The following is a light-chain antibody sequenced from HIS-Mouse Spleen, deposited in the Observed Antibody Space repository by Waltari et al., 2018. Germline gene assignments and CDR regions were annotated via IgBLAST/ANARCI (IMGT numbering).Light chain of an antibody. CDR3: QQLNSDPPT. J-gene: IGKJ1*01. CDR2: AAS. V-gene: IGKV1-9*01. Sequence: DIQLTQSPSFLSASVGDRVTITCRAIQGISSYLAWYQQKPGKAPKLLIYAASTLQSRVPSRFSGSGSGTEFTLTISSLQPEDFATYYCQQLNSDPPTFGQGTKVEIK. CDR1: QGISSY.